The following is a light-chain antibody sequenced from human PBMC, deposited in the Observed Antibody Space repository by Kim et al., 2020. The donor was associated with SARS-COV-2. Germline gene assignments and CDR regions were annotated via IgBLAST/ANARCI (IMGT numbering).Light chain of an antibody. J-gene: IGLJ1*01. V-gene: IGLV2-14*03. CDR1: NNDVGGYNY. CDR2: DVS. Sequence: QSALTQPASVSGSPGQSITIYCTGTNNDVGGYNYVSWYQHHPGKAPKLLIYDVSKRPSGVSNRFSGSKSGNTASLTISGLQTEDEADYYCSSYISSSTFYVFGSGTKVTVL. CDR3: SSYISSSTFYV.